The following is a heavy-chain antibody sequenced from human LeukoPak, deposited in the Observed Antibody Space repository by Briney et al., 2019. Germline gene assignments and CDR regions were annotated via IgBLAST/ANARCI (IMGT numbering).Heavy chain of an antibody. Sequence: PGGSLRLSCAASGFTFSSYSMNWVRQAPGKGLEWVSSISSSSSYIYYADSVKGRFTISRDNAKNSLYLQMNSLRAEDTAVYYCARGGNNCNYTTGDYWGQGTLVTVSS. CDR3: ARGGNNCNYTTGDY. CDR1: GFTFSSYS. V-gene: IGHV3-21*01. CDR2: ISSSSSYI. D-gene: IGHD1-7*01. J-gene: IGHJ4*02.